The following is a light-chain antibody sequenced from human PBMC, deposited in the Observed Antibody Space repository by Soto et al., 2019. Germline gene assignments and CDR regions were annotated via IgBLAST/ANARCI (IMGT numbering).Light chain of an antibody. Sequence: ETVLTQSPGTLSLSPGERATLSCRASQTIRSNYLAWYRQTPGQAPRLLIYGASNRATGIADRFSGSGSGTDFTLIISRLEPEDFALYSGQQYGSSPVTFGQRTKVEIK. CDR1: QTIRSNY. CDR3: QQYGSSPVT. CDR2: GAS. V-gene: IGKV3-20*01. J-gene: IGKJ1*01.